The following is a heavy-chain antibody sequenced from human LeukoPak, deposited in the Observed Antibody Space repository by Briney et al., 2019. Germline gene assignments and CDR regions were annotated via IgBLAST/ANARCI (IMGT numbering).Heavy chain of an antibody. D-gene: IGHD3-9*01. CDR2: GYHSGGT. CDR1: GGSIRSYY. J-gene: IGHJ6*03. CDR3: ARSVYDWDPRYYMDV. V-gene: IGHV4-59*01. Sequence: KTSETLSLTCTVSGGSIRSYYWTWIRQSPGKGLEWIGYGYHSGGTSYNPSLRSRVIISVDTSKYQFSLRLTSVTAADTAIYYCARSVYDWDPRYYMDVWGKGTTVTVSS.